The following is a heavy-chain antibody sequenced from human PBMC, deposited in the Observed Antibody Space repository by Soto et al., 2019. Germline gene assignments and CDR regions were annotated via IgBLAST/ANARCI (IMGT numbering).Heavy chain of an antibody. CDR3: ARGGHVVVVTAALDY. D-gene: IGHD2-21*02. Sequence: QVQLMQSGAEVKKPGASVKVSCKASGDTFTDYYIHWVRQAPGQGLEWMGTVNPSGGHTTYAHHFLGRVTITSDTATSKLYMGLTSLTSDDTAIYYCARGGHVVVVTAALDYWGQGTLVTVSS. CDR1: GDTFTDYY. V-gene: IGHV1-46*01. J-gene: IGHJ4*02. CDR2: VNPSGGHT.